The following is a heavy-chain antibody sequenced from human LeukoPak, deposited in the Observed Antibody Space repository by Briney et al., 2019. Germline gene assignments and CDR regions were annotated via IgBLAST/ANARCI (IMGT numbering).Heavy chain of an antibody. CDR2: ISSSSSYT. J-gene: IGHJ4*02. CDR3: ARGISSSWFFDY. CDR1: GFSFSSYS. Sequence: GGSLRLSCEASGFSFSSYSMNWVRQAPGKGLEWVSYISSSSSYTNYADSVKGRFTISRDNAKNSLYLQMNSLRAEDTAVYYCARGISSSWFFDYWGQGTLATVSS. D-gene: IGHD6-13*01. V-gene: IGHV3-21*05.